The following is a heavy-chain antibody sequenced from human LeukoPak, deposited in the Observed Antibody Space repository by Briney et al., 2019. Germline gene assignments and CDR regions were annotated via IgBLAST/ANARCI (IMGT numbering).Heavy chain of an antibody. CDR2: FSGSGGST. CDR3: AKPRSAQSPFDY. V-gene: IGHV3-23*01. J-gene: IGHJ4*02. CDR1: GFTFSSYA. D-gene: IGHD3-3*01. Sequence: GGPLSLSCAASGFTFSSYAMSWVRQAPGKGLEWVSGFSGSGGSTYYADSVQGRFTISRDNSKNTLYLQMNSLRAEDTAVYYCAKPRSAQSPFDYWGQGTLSTVSS.